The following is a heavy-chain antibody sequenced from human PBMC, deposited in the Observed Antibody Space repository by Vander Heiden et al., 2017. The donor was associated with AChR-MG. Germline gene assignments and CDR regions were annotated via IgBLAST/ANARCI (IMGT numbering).Heavy chain of an antibody. Sequence: QVQLVESGGGVVQPGRSLRLSCAASGFIFSSYAMHWVRQAPGKGLEWVAVISYDGSKKYYVDSVKGRFTISRDNSKSTLYLQMNSLRAEDTAVYYCAFRGVRFLEWSSLDYWGQGTLATVS. CDR1: GFIFSSYA. D-gene: IGHD3-3*01. CDR2: ISYDGSKK. J-gene: IGHJ4*02. CDR3: AFRGVRFLEWSSLDY. V-gene: IGHV3-30*03.